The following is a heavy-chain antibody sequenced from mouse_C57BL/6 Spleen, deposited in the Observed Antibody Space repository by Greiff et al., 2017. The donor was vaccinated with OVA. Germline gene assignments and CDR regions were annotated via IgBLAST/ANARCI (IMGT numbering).Heavy chain of an antibody. CDR2: IDPSDSYT. J-gene: IGHJ4*01. D-gene: IGHD3-2*02. V-gene: IGHV1-50*01. Sequence: QVQLQQPGAELVKPGASVKLSCKASGYTFTSYWMQWVKQRPGQGLEWIGEIDPSDSYTNYNQKFKGKATLTVDTSSSTAYMQLSSLTSEDSAVYYCARKGYSSGVGHYYAMDYWGQGTSVTVSS. CDR1: GYTFTSYW. CDR3: ARKGYSSGVGHYYAMDY.